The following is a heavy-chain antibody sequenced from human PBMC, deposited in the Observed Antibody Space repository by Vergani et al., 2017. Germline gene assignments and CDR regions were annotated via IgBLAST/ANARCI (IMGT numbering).Heavy chain of an antibody. CDR1: GGTFSSYT. CDR3: ARGLRRDCSSTSCYNLSDY. Sequence: QVQLVQSGAEVKKPGSSVKVSCKASGGTFSSYTISWLRQAPGQGLEWMGRIIPILGIANYAQKFQGRVTITADKSTCTAYMELSSLGTVDTAVYYCARGLRRDCSSTSCYNLSDYWGQGTLVSVSS. D-gene: IGHD2-2*02. V-gene: IGHV1-69*02. CDR2: IIPILGIA. J-gene: IGHJ4*02.